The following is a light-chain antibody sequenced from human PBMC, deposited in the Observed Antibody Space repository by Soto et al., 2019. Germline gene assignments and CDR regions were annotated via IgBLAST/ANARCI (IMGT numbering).Light chain of an antibody. Sequence: EIVLTQSPGTLSLCPGERVTLSCRASQSVTGSSLAWYQHKPGQAPSLLIYDASSRATGIPDRFSGSGSGTDFTLTISRMEPEEYALYYCQQYGRSPFTFGPGTRVDIK. CDR3: QQYGRSPFT. J-gene: IGKJ3*01. CDR2: DAS. V-gene: IGKV3-20*01. CDR1: QSVTGSS.